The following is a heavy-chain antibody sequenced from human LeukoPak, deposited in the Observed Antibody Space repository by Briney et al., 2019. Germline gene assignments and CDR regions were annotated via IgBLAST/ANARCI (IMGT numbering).Heavy chain of an antibody. CDR2: IYSGGAT. V-gene: IGHV3-53*01. CDR1: EFSVSSNY. J-gene: IGHJ4*02. Sequence: GGSLRLSCAVSEFSVSSNYMNWVRQAPGKGLEWVSVIYSGGATFYADSVRGRFTISRDNSKNMVSLQMTSLGAEDAAVYYCARGRFCGLDDYWGQGTLVTVSS. CDR3: ARGRFCGLDDY. D-gene: IGHD2-21*01.